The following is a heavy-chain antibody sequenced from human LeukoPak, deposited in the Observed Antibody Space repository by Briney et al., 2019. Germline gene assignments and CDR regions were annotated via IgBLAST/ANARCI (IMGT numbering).Heavy chain of an antibody. D-gene: IGHD1-26*01. CDR1: SFSFGNYG. Sequence: GGSLRLSCAGSSFSFGNYGMQWVRQAPGKGLEWVAFIWYDGSNEYYAESVRGRFTISRDNSKNTLFLQMNSLRAEDTAVYYCAKDRNLYRGSFDHWGQGTLVTVSS. V-gene: IGHV3-30*02. CDR2: IWYDGSNE. J-gene: IGHJ4*02. CDR3: AKDRNLYRGSFDH.